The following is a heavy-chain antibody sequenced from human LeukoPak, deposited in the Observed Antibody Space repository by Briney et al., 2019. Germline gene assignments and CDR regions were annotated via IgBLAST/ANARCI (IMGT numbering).Heavy chain of an antibody. CDR3: ARGPPESTHSDY. V-gene: IGHV1-8*01. Sequence: GASVTVSFKASGYSFTIYDVNWVRQAAGQGREWIGWMRPNNGNSGFAQKFQGRVTMTRSTSITTAYMELSSLTSEDTAVYYCARGPPESTHSDYWGQGTLVTVSS. D-gene: IGHD2-2*01. CDR2: MRPNNGNS. J-gene: IGHJ4*02. CDR1: GYSFTIYD.